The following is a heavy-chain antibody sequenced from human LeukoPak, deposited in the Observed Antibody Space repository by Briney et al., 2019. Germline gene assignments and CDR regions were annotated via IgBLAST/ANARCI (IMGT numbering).Heavy chain of an antibody. CDR2: IYYSAST. J-gene: IGHJ4*02. D-gene: IGHD6-13*01. Sequence: PSETLSLTCTVSGGSISSSSYYWGWIRQSPGKGLEWIGSIYYSASTHYNPSLKSRVTISVDPSKNQFSLKLSSVTAADTAVYYCARSSSSWASPLDYWGQGTLVTVSS. CDR1: GGSISSSSYY. CDR3: ARSSSSWASPLDY. V-gene: IGHV4-39*07.